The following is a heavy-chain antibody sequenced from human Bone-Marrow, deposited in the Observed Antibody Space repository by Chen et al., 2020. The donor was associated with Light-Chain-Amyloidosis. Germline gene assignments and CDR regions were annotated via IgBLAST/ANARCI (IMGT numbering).Heavy chain of an antibody. Sequence: EVQLVESGGGLVKPGGSLRLSCAASGFTFSSYSMNWVRQAPGEGLEWVSSISATSTYINYADSVKGRFTISRDNAKNSLYLQMNSLRAEDTAVYYCARVYYYDSSGRGYEVAWGQGTLVTVSS. J-gene: IGHJ5*02. CDR2: ISATSTYI. CDR1: GFTFSSYS. CDR3: ARVYYYDSSGRGYEVA. V-gene: IGHV3-21*01. D-gene: IGHD3-22*01.